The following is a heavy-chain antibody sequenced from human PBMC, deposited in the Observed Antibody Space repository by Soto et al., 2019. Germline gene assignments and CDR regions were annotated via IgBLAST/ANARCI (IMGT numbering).Heavy chain of an antibody. Sequence: SETLSLTCTVSGGSISSGGYYWSWIRQHPGTGLEWIGYIYYSGSTYYNPSLKSRVTISVDTSKNQFSLKLSSVTAADTAVYYCARDGPRDFYDRSDSYGTDVWGQGTPVTVSS. CDR2: IYYSGST. CDR3: ARDGPRDFYDRSDSYGTDV. V-gene: IGHV4-31*03. D-gene: IGHD3-22*01. J-gene: IGHJ6*02. CDR1: GGSISSGGYY.